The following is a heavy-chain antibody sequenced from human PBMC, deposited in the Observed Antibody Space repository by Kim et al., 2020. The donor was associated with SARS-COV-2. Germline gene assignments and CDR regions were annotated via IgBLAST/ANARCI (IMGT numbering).Heavy chain of an antibody. CDR3: ARGTYYYDSSGYMEGAFDI. V-gene: IGHV3-74*01. Sequence: GGSLRLSCAASGFTFSSYWMHWVRQAPGKGLVWVSRINSDGSSTSYADSVKGRFTISRDNAKNTLYLQMNSLRAEDTAVYYCARGTYYYDSSGYMEGAFDIWGQGTMVTVSS. CDR2: INSDGSST. CDR1: GFTFSSYW. J-gene: IGHJ3*02. D-gene: IGHD3-22*01.